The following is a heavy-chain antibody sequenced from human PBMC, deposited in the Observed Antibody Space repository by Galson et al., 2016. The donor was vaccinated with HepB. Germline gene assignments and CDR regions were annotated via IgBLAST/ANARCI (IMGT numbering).Heavy chain of an antibody. CDR1: GFPFSNYA. Sequence: LRLSCAASGFPFSNYAMTWVRRAPGKGLEWVSGISSNGGNTYYADSVKGRFTISRDNSKNTLFLQIISLRAEDTAAYYCSKVPSRNYGSGAGYGMDVWGQGTTVTVSS. V-gene: IGHV3-23*01. CDR2: ISSNGGNT. CDR3: SKVPSRNYGSGAGYGMDV. J-gene: IGHJ6*02. D-gene: IGHD3-10*01.